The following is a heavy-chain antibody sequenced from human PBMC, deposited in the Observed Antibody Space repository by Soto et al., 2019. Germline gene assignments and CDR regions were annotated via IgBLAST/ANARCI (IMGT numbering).Heavy chain of an antibody. J-gene: IGHJ6*02. V-gene: IGHV1-8*01. D-gene: IGHD3-3*01. CDR3: ARRQGATPYDFWRGYYYYYGRDV. Sequence: ASVKVSCKASGYPFTSYDINWVRQATGQGLEWMGWMNPNSGNTGYAQKFQGRVTMTRNTSISTAYMELSSLRSEDTAVYYCARRQGATPYDFWRGYYYYYGRDVWGQGTTVTVYS. CDR1: GYPFTSYD. CDR2: MNPNSGNT.